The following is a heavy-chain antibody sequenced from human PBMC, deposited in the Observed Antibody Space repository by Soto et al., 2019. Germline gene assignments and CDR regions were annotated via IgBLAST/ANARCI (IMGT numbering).Heavy chain of an antibody. CDR2: TYYRSKGYN. D-gene: IGHD5-12*01. Sequence: SQTLSLPCAISGDSVSSNSAAWNWIRQSPSRGLEWLGRTYYRSKGYNDYAVSVKSRITINPDTSKNQFSLQLNSVTPEDTAVYYCARDHAVATSTDYYYYGMDVWGQGTTVTAP. V-gene: IGHV6-1*01. CDR3: ARDHAVATSTDYYYYGMDV. CDR1: GDSVSSNSAA. J-gene: IGHJ6*02.